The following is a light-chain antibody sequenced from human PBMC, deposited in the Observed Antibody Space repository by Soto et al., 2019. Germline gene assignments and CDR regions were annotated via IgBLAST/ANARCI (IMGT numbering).Light chain of an antibody. CDR1: QSIGRF. V-gene: IGKV1-39*01. CDR3: QQSYSFPLT. Sequence: DIQMTQSPSSLSASVGDRVTITCRTSQSIGRFLNWFQQKPGKAPKVLMYGTSNLLSGVPSRFSGSGSGTDFTLTISSLLDEDFATYFCQQSYSFPLTFGGGTKVEI. CDR2: GTS. J-gene: IGKJ4*01.